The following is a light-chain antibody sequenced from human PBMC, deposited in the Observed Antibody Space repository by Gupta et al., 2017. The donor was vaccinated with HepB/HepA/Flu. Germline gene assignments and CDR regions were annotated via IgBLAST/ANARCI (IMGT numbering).Light chain of an antibody. CDR3: AAWDDSPNGVL. V-gene: IGLV1-44*01. Sequence: QSVLTQPPSASGTPGQRVTISCSGRSSNIGRNNVNWYQQLPGMAPKLLIYINNQRPSGVPDRFSGSKSGTSASLAISGLQSEDEADYYCAAWDDSPNGVLFGGGTRLTVL. CDR1: SSNIGRNN. CDR2: INN. J-gene: IGLJ3*02.